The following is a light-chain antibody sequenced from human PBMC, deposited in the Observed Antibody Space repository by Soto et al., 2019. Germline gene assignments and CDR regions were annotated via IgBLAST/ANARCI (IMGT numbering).Light chain of an antibody. J-gene: IGKJ4*01. CDR1: QSVSSSY. Sequence: EIVLTQSPGTLSLSPGERATLSCRASQSVSSSYLAWYQQKPGQAPRLRIYGASSRATGIPDRFSGSGSGTDFTLTISRLEPEDFAVYYCQQYGSSPELTFGGGTKVDIK. CDR2: GAS. CDR3: QQYGSSPELT. V-gene: IGKV3-20*01.